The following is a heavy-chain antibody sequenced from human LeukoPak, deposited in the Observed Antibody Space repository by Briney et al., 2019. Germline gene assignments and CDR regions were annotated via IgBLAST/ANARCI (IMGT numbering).Heavy chain of an antibody. CDR2: IDPSDSYT. CDR3: ARAYYCGGGSCKLEY. V-gene: IGHV5-10-1*01. Sequence: GESLRISCKGSEYSFTSYWISWVRQMPGKGLEWMGRIDPSDSYTNYSPSFQGHVTISADKSISTAYLQWSSLKASDTAMYYCARAYYCGGGSCKLEYWGQGTLVTVSS. J-gene: IGHJ4*02. D-gene: IGHD2-15*01. CDR1: EYSFTSYW.